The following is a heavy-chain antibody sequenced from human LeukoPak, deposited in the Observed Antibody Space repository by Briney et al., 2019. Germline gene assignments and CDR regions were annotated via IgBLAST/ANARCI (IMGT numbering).Heavy chain of an antibody. CDR2: IYPGDSDT. D-gene: IGHD6-13*01. V-gene: IGHV5-51*01. CDR1: GYSFTNYW. CDR3: ARQSADSSSWNFDAFDI. Sequence: GESLKISCKGSGYSFTNYWIDWMRQMPGKGLEWMGIIYPGDSDTRYSPSFQGQVTISADKSISTAYLQWSSLRASDTAIYYCARQSADSSSWNFDAFDIWGQGTMVTVSS. J-gene: IGHJ3*02.